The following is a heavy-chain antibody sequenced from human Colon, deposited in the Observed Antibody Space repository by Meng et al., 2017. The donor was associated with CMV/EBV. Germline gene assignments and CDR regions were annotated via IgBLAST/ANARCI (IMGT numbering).Heavy chain of an antibody. CDR1: GFSFSTGA. CDR2: ITYDGNKR. Sequence: GESLKISCAASGFSFSTGAMHWVRQAPGKGLEWVAVITYDGNKRYYADSVKGRFTVSRDNSKDTLYLQLNSLRAEDTAVYYCSRDKIGGYSSGYLDFWGQGTPVTVSS. CDR3: SRDKIGGYSSGYLDF. V-gene: IGHV3-30*01. D-gene: IGHD5-18*01. J-gene: IGHJ4*02.